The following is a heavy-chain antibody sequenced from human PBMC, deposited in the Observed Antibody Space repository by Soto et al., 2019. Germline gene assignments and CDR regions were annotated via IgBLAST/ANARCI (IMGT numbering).Heavy chain of an antibody. Sequence: EVQLLESGGGLVQPGGSLRLSCAASGFTFSSYAMSWVRQAPGKGLEWVSVISGSGDSTYYADSVRGRFTISRDNSKNTLYLQRNSRRAEDTAVYYCAKDRDGAAAGPTKFYGMDVWGQGTTVTVSS. J-gene: IGHJ6*02. CDR2: ISGSGDST. CDR1: GFTFSSYA. CDR3: AKDRDGAAAGPTKFYGMDV. D-gene: IGHD6-13*01. V-gene: IGHV3-23*01.